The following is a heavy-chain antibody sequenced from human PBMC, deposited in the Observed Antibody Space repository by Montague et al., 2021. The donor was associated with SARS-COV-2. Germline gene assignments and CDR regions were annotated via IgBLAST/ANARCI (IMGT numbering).Heavy chain of an antibody. CDR1: GGSFSTYS. J-gene: IGHJ6*03. CDR2: IHHGGST. D-gene: IGHD3-10*01. CDR3: ARLGDGVVPSPILGVGPYYSYYYMDF. V-gene: IGHV4-34*01. Sequence: SETLSLTCAVHGGSFSTYSWNWIRQPPGKGLEWIGEIHHGGSTNYNPPLKSRVTISADTSKNQFSLKLTSVAAADTAVYYCARLGDGVVPSPILGVGPYYSYYYMDFWGKGTTVTVSS.